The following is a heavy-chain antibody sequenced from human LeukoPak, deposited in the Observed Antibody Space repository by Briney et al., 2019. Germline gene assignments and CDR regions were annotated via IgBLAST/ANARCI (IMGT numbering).Heavy chain of an antibody. J-gene: IGHJ4*02. V-gene: IGHV4-4*09. D-gene: IGHD4-23*01. CDR2: IYSSGST. CDR3: ANSYDGKVVPFDC. CDR1: DGSISNSY. Sequence: SETLSLTCTVSDGSISNSYWNWVRQPPGKGLKWLGYIYSSGSTNYNPSLKSRITLSIDTSKNQFSLRLTSVTAADTAVYYCANSYDGKVVPFDCWGQGSLVTVSS.